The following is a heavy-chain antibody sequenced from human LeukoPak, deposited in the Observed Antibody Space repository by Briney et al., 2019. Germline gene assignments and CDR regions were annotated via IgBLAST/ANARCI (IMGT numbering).Heavy chain of an antibody. J-gene: IGHJ4*02. CDR3: ARLAFYGSGSWGFDY. D-gene: IGHD3-10*01. CDR2: IYHSGST. CDR1: GYSISSGYY. V-gene: IGHV4-38-2*01. Sequence: SETLSLTCAVSGYSISSGYYWGWIRQPPGKGLEWIGSIYHSGSTHYTPSLKSRVTISVDTSKKQFSLKLSSVTAADTAVYYCARLAFYGSGSWGFDYWGQGTLVTVSS.